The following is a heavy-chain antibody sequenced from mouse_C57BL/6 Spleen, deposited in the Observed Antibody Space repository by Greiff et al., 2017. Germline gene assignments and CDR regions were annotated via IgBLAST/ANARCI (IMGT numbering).Heavy chain of an antibody. CDR3: AREGFYDGYSPFDY. V-gene: IGHV1-52*01. CDR2: IDPSDSET. J-gene: IGHJ2*01. Sequence: QVQLQQPGAELVRPGSSVKLSCKASGYTFTSYWMHWVKQRPIQGLEWIGNIDPSDSETHYNQKFKDKATLTVDKSSSTAYMQLSSLTSEDSAVYYCAREGFYDGYSPFDYWGQGTTLTVSS. D-gene: IGHD2-3*01. CDR1: GYTFTSYW.